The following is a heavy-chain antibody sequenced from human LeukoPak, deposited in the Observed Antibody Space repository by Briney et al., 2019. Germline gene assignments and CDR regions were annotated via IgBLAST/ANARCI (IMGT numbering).Heavy chain of an antibody. CDR2: ISSSSSYK. CDR1: GFTFSSYS. D-gene: IGHD3-10*01. Sequence: GGSLRLSCAASGFTFSSYSMNWVRQAPGKGLEWVSSISSSSSYKYYADSMKGRFAISRDNAKNSLYLQINSLRAEDTAVYYCAKGSGRPNWFDPWGQGTLVTVSS. J-gene: IGHJ5*02. V-gene: IGHV3-21*04. CDR3: AKGSGRPNWFDP.